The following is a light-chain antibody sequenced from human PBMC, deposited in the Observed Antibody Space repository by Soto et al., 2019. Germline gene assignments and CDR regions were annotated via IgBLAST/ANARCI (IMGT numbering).Light chain of an antibody. CDR1: SSDVGSHNL. CDR2: EGS. Sequence: QSVLTQPASVSGSPGQSITISCTGTSSDVGSHNLVSWYQQHPGKAAKPMIYEGSKRPSGVSNRFSGSKSGNTASLTISGLQAEDEADYYCCSYAGSSTPYVFGTGTKLTVL. CDR3: CSYAGSSTPYV. J-gene: IGLJ1*01. V-gene: IGLV2-23*01.